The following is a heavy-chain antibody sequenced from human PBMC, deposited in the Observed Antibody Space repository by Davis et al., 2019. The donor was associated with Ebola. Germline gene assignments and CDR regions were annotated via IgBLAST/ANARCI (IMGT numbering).Heavy chain of an antibody. D-gene: IGHD2-8*02. CDR2: IYTSGST. J-gene: IGHJ4*02. V-gene: IGHV4-61*09. CDR1: GGSISSGSYY. Sequence: PSETLSLTCTVSGGSISSGSYYWSWIRQPAGKGLEWIGHIYTSGSTNYNPSLKSRVTISVDTSKNQFSLKLSSVTAADTAVYYCARLYRPSGVYWGDREFDYWGQGTLVTVSS. CDR3: ARLYRPSGVYWGDREFDY.